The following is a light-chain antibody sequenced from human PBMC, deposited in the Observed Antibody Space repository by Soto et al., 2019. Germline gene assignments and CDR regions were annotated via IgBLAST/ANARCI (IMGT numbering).Light chain of an antibody. V-gene: IGLV2-14*01. CDR1: SSDVGRYNY. Sequence: QSALTQPASVSGSPGQSITISCTGTSSDVGRYNYVSWYQQHPGKAPKLMIYEVSNRPSGVSNRFSGSQSGNTASLTISGLQAEDEADYYCSSYTSSSTYVFGTGTKLTVL. J-gene: IGLJ1*01. CDR3: SSYTSSSTYV. CDR2: EVS.